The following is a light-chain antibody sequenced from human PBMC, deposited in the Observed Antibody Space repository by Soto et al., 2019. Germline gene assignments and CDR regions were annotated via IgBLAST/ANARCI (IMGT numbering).Light chain of an antibody. CDR1: SSNIGAGYD. J-gene: IGLJ2*01. CDR2: GNS. V-gene: IGLV1-40*01. CDR3: QSYDNSLSVGV. Sequence: QSVLTQPPSVSGAPGQRVSISCTGSSSNIGAGYDVHWYQQIPGTAPKLLIYGNSDRSPGVPDRFSDSKSGTSASLDITGLQAEDEADYYCQSYDNSLSVGVFGGGTKVTVL.